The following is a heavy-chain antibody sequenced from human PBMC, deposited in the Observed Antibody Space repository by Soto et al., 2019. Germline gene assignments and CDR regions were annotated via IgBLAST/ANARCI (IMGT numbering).Heavy chain of an antibody. D-gene: IGHD2-8*02. CDR1: GYTFTSYA. CDR3: ARAKRTVLVYWSDRYYGMDV. J-gene: IGHJ6*02. CDR2: INAGNGNT. Sequence: ASVKVSCKASGYTFTSYAMHWVRQAPGQRLEWMGWINAGNGNTKYSQKFQGRVTITRDTSASTAYMELSRLRSEDTAVYYCARAKRTVLVYWSDRYYGMDVWGQANTLTLSS. V-gene: IGHV1-3*01.